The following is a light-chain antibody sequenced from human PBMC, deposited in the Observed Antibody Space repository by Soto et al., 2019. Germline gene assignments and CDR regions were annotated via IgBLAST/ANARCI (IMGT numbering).Light chain of an antibody. V-gene: IGKV1-12*01. CDR3: QQSNSLPLT. CDR1: QDISNY. CDR2: AAS. J-gene: IGKJ4*01. Sequence: DIQMTQSPSSLSASLGDRVTITCRASQDISNYLAWYQQKPGKVPKVLIYAASSLQSGVPSRFSGSGSGTDFTLTISSLQPEDSATYYCQQSNSLPLTFGGGTKVDIK.